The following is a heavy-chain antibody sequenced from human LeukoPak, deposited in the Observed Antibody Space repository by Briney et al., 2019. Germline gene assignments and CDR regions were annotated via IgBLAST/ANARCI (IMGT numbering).Heavy chain of an antibody. CDR1: GFTFYSYA. CDR2: ISGSGGRA. D-gene: IGHD3-10*01. J-gene: IGHJ6*02. CDR3: AKKGESLDYYYMDV. V-gene: IGHV3-23*01. Sequence: GGSLRLSCAASGFTFYSYAMSWVRQAPGKGLEWVSGISGSGGRAYYADSVKGRFTISRDNSKNTLSLQTNSLRAEDTAVYYCAKKGESLDYYYMDVWGQGTTVTVSS.